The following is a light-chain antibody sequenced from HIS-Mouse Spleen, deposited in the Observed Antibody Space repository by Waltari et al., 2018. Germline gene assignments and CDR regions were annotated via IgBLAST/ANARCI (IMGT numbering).Light chain of an antibody. CDR1: QGISSY. Sequence: DIQLTQSPSFLSASVGDRVTITCRASQGISSYLAWYQQKPGKAPKLLIYAASTLQSGVPSRFSGSGAGTEVTLTISSLQPEDFATYYGQQLNSYLVTFGPGTKVDIK. CDR3: QQLNSYLVT. V-gene: IGKV1-9*01. CDR2: AAS. J-gene: IGKJ3*01.